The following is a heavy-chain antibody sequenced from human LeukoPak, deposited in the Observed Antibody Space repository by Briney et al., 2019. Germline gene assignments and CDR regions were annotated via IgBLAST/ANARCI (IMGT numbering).Heavy chain of an antibody. CDR2: LNPTYDIP. CDR1: GYTFSNYC. CDR3: AKDPRNILTGDYDDFDI. D-gene: IGHD3-9*01. Sequence: ASVKVSCKASGYTFSNYCMHWVRQALGQGLEWMGILNPTYDIPIYAQKFEGRVTMTRDMSTSTVYMELSSLTSDDTAVYFCAKDPRNILTGDYDDFDIWGQGTMVIVSS. J-gene: IGHJ3*02. V-gene: IGHV1-46*01.